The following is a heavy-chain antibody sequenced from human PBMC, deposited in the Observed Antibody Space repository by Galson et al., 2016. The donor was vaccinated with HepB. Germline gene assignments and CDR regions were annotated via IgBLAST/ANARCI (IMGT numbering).Heavy chain of an antibody. CDR1: GGSFSSYA. J-gene: IGHJ4*02. CDR3: ATEVRGTPSCLDS. Sequence: SAKVSCKASGGSFSSYAVSWVRQAPGQGLGWMGKLIPILDTTNYAENCQGRITKTADKTTNTAYMEMSSLMSDDTAVYYSATEVRGTPSCLDSWGQGTLITVSS. D-gene: IGHD3-10*01. CDR2: LIPILDTT. V-gene: IGHV1-69*04.